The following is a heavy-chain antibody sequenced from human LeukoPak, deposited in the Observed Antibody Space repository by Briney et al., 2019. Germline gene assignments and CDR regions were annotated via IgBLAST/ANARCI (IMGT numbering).Heavy chain of an antibody. D-gene: IGHD1-26*01. CDR1: GGSISSSY. CDR3: ARAGVGATEYYFDS. V-gene: IGHV4-59*01. J-gene: IGHJ4*02. Sequence: SETLSLTCTVCGGSISSSYWSWIRQPPGKGLEWIGYIYYMGSTNYNPSLKSRVTISLDTSKKHFSLKLSSVTAADTAIYYCARAGVGATEYYFDSWGQGTLVTVSS. CDR2: IYYMGST.